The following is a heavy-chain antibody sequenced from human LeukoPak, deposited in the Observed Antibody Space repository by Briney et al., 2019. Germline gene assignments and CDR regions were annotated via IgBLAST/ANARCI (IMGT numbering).Heavy chain of an antibody. D-gene: IGHD1-26*01. CDR1: GCTFDAYA. CDR3: ATWAFCHSLDV. V-gene: IGHV3-43*02. Sequence: GGSLRLSCEASGCTFDAYAMHWVRQAPGKGLEWVSLLNKDGSATYYADSVKGRFTISRDNSKNSLYLQMNSLRSEDTALYYFATWAFCHSLDVWGQGTTVTVSS. J-gene: IGHJ6*02. CDR2: LNKDGSAT.